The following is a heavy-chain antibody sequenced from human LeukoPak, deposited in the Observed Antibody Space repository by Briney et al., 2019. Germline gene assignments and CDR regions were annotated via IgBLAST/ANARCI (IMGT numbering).Heavy chain of an antibody. CDR3: ARHQIVGDTWFAP. J-gene: IGHJ5*02. CDR2: VLHSGNT. D-gene: IGHD1-26*01. Sequence: SETLSLTCTVSGGSISSSPYYWGWIRQPPGKGLEWIGSVLHSGNTYYNPSLKSRVSISVDTSKNQFSLNVSSVTAADTAVFFCARHQIVGDTWFAPWGQGTLVTVSS. V-gene: IGHV4-39*01. CDR1: GGSISSSPYY.